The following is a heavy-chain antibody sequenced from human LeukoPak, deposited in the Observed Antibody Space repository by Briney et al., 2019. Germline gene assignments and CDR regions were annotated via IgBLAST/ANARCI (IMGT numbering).Heavy chain of an antibody. V-gene: IGHV4-61*02. CDR2: IYTSGST. CDR1: GGSISSGSYY. CDR3: ARAPILNWFGP. J-gene: IGHJ5*02. Sequence: KPSETLSLTCTVSGGSISSGSYYWSWIRQPAGKGLEWIGRIYTSGSTNYNPSLKSRVTISVDTSKNQFSLKLSSVTTADTAVYYCARAPILNWFGPGGQGTLVTVSS.